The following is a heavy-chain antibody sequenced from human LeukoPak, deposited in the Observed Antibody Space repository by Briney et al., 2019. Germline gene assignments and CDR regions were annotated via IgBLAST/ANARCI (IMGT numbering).Heavy chain of an antibody. Sequence: GGSLRLSCAASGFTFSDYYMSWIRQAPGKGLEWVSYISSSGSTIYYADSVKGRFTISRDNAKNSLYLQMNSLRAEDTAVYYCARETNYYDSSGYSPPHFDYRGQGTLVTVSS. D-gene: IGHD3-22*01. V-gene: IGHV3-11*01. CDR3: ARETNYYDSSGYSPPHFDY. CDR1: GFTFSDYY. CDR2: ISSSGSTI. J-gene: IGHJ4*02.